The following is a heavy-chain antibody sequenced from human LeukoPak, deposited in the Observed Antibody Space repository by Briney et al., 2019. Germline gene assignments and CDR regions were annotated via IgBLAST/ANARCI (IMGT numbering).Heavy chain of an antibody. CDR3: ARIPAYYYDSSGNDY. D-gene: IGHD3-22*01. CDR2: IDWDDDK. V-gene: IGHV2-70*11. Sequence: SGPALVKPTQTLTLTCTFSGFSLSTSGMCVSWIRQPPGKALEWLARIDWDDDKYYSTSLKTRLTISKDTSKNQVVLTMTNMDPVHTATYYCARIPAYYYDSSGNDYWGQGTLVTVSS. J-gene: IGHJ4*02. CDR1: GFSLSTSGMC.